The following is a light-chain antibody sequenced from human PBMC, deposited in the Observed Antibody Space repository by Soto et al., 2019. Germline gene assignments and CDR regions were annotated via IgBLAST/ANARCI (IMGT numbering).Light chain of an antibody. CDR2: EVS. CDR1: SSDVGGYNY. V-gene: IGLV2-8*01. Sequence: QSVLTQPPSASGSPGQSVAISCTRTSSDVGGYNYVSWYQHHPGKAPKLMIYEVSRRPSGVSDRFSGSKSGNTASLTVSGLQAEDEADYYCSSYSGSSNGVFGGGTKLTVL. J-gene: IGLJ3*02. CDR3: SSYSGSSNGV.